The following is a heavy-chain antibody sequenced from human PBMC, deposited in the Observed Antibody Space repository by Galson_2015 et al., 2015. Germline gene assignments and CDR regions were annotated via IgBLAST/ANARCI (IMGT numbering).Heavy chain of an antibody. J-gene: IGHJ1*01. CDR3: ARMDCGGGSCYSFHH. Sequence: TLSLTCTVSGGSISSGGYYWTWIRQHPGKGLEWIAYMYYSGSTYYNPSLKNRVTMSLDTSKNQFSLKLSPVTAVDTAVYYCARMDCGGGSCYSFHHWGQGALVTVSS. CDR1: GGSISSGGYY. V-gene: IGHV4-31*03. D-gene: IGHD2-15*01. CDR2: MYYSGST.